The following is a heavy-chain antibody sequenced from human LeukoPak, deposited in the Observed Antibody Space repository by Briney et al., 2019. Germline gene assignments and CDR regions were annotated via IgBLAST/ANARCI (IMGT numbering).Heavy chain of an antibody. J-gene: IGHJ4*02. CDR2: VYYSGTT. Sequence: SETLSLTCTVSGGSITSYYWSWIRQPPGKGLEWIGYVYYSGTTNYNPSLKSRVTISADMSKNQFSLKLSSVTAADTAVYYCARRAYSAAYWKHFDYWGQGTLVTVSS. V-gene: IGHV4-59*08. CDR3: ARRAYSAAYWKHFDY. CDR1: GGSITSYY. D-gene: IGHD1-1*01.